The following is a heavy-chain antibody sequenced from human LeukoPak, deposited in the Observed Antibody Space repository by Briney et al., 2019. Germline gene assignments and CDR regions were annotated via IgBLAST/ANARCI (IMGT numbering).Heavy chain of an antibody. V-gene: IGHV4-34*01. J-gene: IGHJ4*02. CDR3: AKSSYSIFDY. D-gene: IGHD5-18*01. Sequence: SETLSLTRAVYGGSFSGYYWSWIRQPPGKGLEWIGEINHSGSTYYNPSLKSRVTISVDTSKNQFSLKLSSVTAADTAVYYCAKSSYSIFDYWGQGTLVTVSS. CDR1: GGSFSGYY. CDR2: INHSGST.